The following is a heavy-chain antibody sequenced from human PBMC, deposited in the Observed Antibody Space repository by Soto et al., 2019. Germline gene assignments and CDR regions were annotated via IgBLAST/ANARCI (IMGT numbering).Heavy chain of an antibody. CDR2: IWSDGNKK. V-gene: IGHV3-33*01. J-gene: IGHJ4*02. Sequence: QVHLVESGGGVVQPGRSLTLSCTASGFAFSNYGIHWVRQAPGRGLEWVAVIWSDGNKKFYAGSVRGRFTISRDNSKNTIYLQMSSLRAEDTAVYYCARDWWEEPAGKETVSQFDYWGQGTLVTVSS. D-gene: IGHD6-13*01. CDR1: GFAFSNYG. CDR3: ARDWWEEPAGKETVSQFDY.